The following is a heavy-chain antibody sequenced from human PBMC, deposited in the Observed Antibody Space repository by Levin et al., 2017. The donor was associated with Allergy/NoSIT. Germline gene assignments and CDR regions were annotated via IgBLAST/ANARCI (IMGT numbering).Heavy chain of an antibody. CDR3: ARGRQLLRLTNWFDP. D-gene: IGHD4-17*01. J-gene: IGHJ5*02. V-gene: IGHV4-34*01. Sequence: KTSETLSLTCAVYGGSFSGYYWSWIRQPPGKGLEWIGEINHSGSTNYNPSLKSRVTISVDTSKNQFSLKLSSVTAADTAVYYCARGRQLLRLTNWFDPWGQGTLVTVSS. CDR1: GGSFSGYY. CDR2: INHSGST.